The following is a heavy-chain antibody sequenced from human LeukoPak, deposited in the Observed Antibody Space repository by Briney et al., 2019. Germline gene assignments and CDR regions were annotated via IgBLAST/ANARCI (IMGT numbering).Heavy chain of an antibody. J-gene: IGHJ6*03. CDR1: GGTFSSYA. CDR3: ARDGWAAGHYYMDV. V-gene: IGHV1-69*06. D-gene: IGHD6-13*01. Sequence: SVKVSCKASGGTFSSYAISWVRQAPGQGLEWMGRIIPIFGTANYAQKFQGRVTITADKSTSRAYMELSSLRSEDTAVYYCARDGWAAGHYYMDVWGKGTTVTVSS. CDR2: IIPIFGTA.